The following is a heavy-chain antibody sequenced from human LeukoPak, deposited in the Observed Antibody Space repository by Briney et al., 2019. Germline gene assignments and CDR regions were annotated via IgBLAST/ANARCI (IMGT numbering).Heavy chain of an antibody. D-gene: IGHD4/OR15-4a*01. CDR2: ISSSGSTI. Sequence: GGSLRLSCAASGFTLSSYEMNWVRQAPGKGLEWVSYISSSGSTIYYADSVKGRFTISRDNAKNSLYLQMNSLRAEDTAVYYCARVTMVRFDYWGQGTLVTVSS. CDR1: GFTLSSYE. V-gene: IGHV3-48*03. CDR3: ARVTMVRFDY. J-gene: IGHJ4*02.